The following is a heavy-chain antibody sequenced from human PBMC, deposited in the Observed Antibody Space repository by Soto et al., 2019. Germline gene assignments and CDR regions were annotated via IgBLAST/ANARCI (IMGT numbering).Heavy chain of an antibody. Sequence: LRLSFAASGFTFSSYWMHWVRQAPGKGLVWVSRINSDGSSTSYADSVKGRFTISRDNAKNTLYLQMNSLRAEDTAVYYCAGDPSSWFLSAYNWFDPWGQGTLVTVSS. V-gene: IGHV3-74*01. CDR3: AGDPSSWFLSAYNWFDP. CDR2: INSDGSST. D-gene: IGHD3-9*01. J-gene: IGHJ5*02. CDR1: GFTFSSYW.